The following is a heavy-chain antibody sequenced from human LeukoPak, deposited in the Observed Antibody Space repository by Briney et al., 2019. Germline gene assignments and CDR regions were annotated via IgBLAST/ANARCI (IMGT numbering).Heavy chain of an antibody. V-gene: IGHV4-4*07. CDR1: GGSISSYY. D-gene: IGHD3-22*01. Sequence: SETLSLTCTVSGGSISSYYWSWIRQPAGKGLEWIGRIYTSGSTNYNPSLKSRVTMSVDTSKNQFSLKLSSVTAADTAVYYCARNPKYYYDSSGTNAFDIWGQGTMVTVSS. CDR2: IYTSGST. CDR3: ARNPKYYYDSSGTNAFDI. J-gene: IGHJ3*02.